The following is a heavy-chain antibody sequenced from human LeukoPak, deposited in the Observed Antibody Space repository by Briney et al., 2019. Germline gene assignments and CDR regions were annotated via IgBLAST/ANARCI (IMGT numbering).Heavy chain of an antibody. CDR3: ARVSCTGGSCKPYSYYDMDV. J-gene: IGHJ6*02. CDR2: SWYDGSDK. Sequence: PGGSLRLSFAASGXTFSFSTYGMHWVRQAPGKGLERVAISWYDGSDKYYADSVKGRFTISRDNSKNTLYLQMNSLRAEDTAVYYCARVSCTGGSCKPYSYYDMDVWGQGTTVTVSS. D-gene: IGHD2-15*01. V-gene: IGHV3-33*01. CDR1: GXTFSFSTYG.